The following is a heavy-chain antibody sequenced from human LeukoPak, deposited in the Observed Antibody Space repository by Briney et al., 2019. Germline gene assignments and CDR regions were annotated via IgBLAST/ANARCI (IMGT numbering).Heavy chain of an antibody. CDR3: ARGYCSGGSCYLPV. Sequence: SETLSLTCTVSGGSISSGDYYWSWIRQPPGKGLEWIGYIYYSGSTYYNPSLKSRVTISVDTSKNQFSLKLSSVTAADTAVYYCARGYCSGGSCYLPVWGQRTLVTVSS. D-gene: IGHD2-15*01. CDR2: IYYSGST. V-gene: IGHV4-30-4*08. J-gene: IGHJ4*02. CDR1: GGSISSGDYY.